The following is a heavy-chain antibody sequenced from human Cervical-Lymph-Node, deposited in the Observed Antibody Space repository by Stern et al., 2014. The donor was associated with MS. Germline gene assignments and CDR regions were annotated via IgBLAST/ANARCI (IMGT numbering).Heavy chain of an antibody. V-gene: IGHV3-53*01. J-gene: IGHJ4*02. CDR2: IYSDDST. CDR3: VRGPQDTSYYFDY. CDR1: GLSGSTNY. Sequence: EVHLVESGGGLIQPGGSLRLSCAASGLSGSTNYMNWVRQAPGKGLEWVSVIYSDDSTYYTDSVKGRFTISRDNSKNTLYLQMNGLRAEDTAVYYCVRGPQDTSYYFDYWGQGTLVAVSS.